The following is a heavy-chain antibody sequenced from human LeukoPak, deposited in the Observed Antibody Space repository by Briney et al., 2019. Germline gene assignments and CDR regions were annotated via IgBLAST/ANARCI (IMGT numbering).Heavy chain of an antibody. CDR2: MNPNSGNT. CDR1: GYTFTSYD. V-gene: IGHV1-8*01. D-gene: IGHD6-13*01. Sequence: ASVKVSCKASGYTFTSYDINWVRQATGQGLEWMGWMNPNSGNTGYAQKFQGRVTMTRNTSISTAYMELSSLRSEDTAVYYCARGVIAAASDNFDYWGQGTLVTVSS. CDR3: ARGVIAAASDNFDY. J-gene: IGHJ4*02.